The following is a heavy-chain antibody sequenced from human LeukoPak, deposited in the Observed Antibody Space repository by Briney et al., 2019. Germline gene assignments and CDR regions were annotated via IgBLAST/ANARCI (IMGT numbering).Heavy chain of an antibody. D-gene: IGHD3-10*01. J-gene: IGHJ5*02. Sequence: ASVKVSCKASGYTFTSYYMHWVRQAPGQGLEWMGIINPSGGSTSYAQKFQGRVTMTRDTSTSTVYMELRGLRSEDTAVYYCVRDGEGVAISVNYWFDPWGQGTLVTVSS. V-gene: IGHV1-46*01. CDR2: INPSGGST. CDR1: GYTFTSYY. CDR3: VRDGEGVAISVNYWFDP.